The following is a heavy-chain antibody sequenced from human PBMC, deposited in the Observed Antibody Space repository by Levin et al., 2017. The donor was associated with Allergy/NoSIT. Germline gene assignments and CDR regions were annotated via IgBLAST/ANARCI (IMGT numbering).Heavy chain of an antibody. CDR1: CDSMRVYY. CDR2: IYYSGST. V-gene: IGHV4-59*01. CDR3: ARDCCGGESCCSAYYYYDMDV. Sequence: SQTLSLTCTISCDSMRVYYWSWIRPPPGKGLEWIGYIYYSGSTNYNPSLKSRVAISVDTSRTQISLRLSSVTAADTAVYYCARDCCGGESCCSAYYYYDMDVWGKGTTVTVSS. D-gene: IGHD2-15*01. J-gene: IGHJ6*03.